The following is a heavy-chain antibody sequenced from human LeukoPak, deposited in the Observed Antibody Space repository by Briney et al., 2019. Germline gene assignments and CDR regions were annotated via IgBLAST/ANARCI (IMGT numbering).Heavy chain of an antibody. CDR2: IDPSGSYT. V-gene: IGHV5-10-1*01. J-gene: IGHJ4*02. CDR1: GYSCTSYW. CDR3: ARVPYYYDSSGSSRPFDH. Sequence: GESLKISCKGSGYSCTSYWISWVRQMPEKRVGWMGRIDPSGSYTNYSPFFQGHVTISADKSISTAYLQWSSLKASDTAMYYCARVPYYYDSSGSSRPFDHWGQGTLVTVSS. D-gene: IGHD3-22*01.